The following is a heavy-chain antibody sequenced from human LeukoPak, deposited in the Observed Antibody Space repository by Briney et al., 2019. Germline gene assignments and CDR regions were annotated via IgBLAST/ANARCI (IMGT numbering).Heavy chain of an antibody. CDR1: GYRFTSYY. CDR2: IDPSDSYT. D-gene: IGHD6-19*01. J-gene: IGHJ4*02. Sequence: PGESLKISCKGSGYRFTSYYISWVRQMPGKGLEWMGRIDPSDSYTNYSPSFQGHVTISADKSISTAYLQWSSLKASDTAMYYCARHGSGWYNFDYWGQGTLVTVSS. CDR3: ARHGSGWYNFDY. V-gene: IGHV5-10-1*01.